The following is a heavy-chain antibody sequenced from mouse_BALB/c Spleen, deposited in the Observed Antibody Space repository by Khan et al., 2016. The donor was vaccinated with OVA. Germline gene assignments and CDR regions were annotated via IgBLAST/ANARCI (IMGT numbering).Heavy chain of an antibody. J-gene: IGHJ1*01. CDR1: GYTFTDYY. V-gene: IGHV1-26*01. Sequence: EVQLQQSGPELVKPGASVKMSCKAPGYTFTDYYMKWLKQSHGKSLEWIGDINPNNGDTFYNQKLKDKATLTVEKSSSTAYMQRNSRTSEDSAVFYCTRGLFDVWGAGTTVTVSS. CDR3: TRGLFDV. CDR2: INPNNGDT.